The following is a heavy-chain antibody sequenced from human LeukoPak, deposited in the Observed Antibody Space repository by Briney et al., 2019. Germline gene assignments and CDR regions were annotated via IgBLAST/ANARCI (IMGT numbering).Heavy chain of an antibody. J-gene: IGHJ4*02. D-gene: IGHD3-10*01. CDR2: VTASGANT. CDR1: GFTFSSYA. V-gene: IGHV3-23*01. Sequence: GGSLRLSCAASGFTFSSYAMSWVRQAPGKGLEWVSAVTASGANTNYADSVKGRFTISRDNSKNTVYLQMNSLRAEDSALYYCAKRGRDIDYWGQGTLVTVSS. CDR3: AKRGRDIDY.